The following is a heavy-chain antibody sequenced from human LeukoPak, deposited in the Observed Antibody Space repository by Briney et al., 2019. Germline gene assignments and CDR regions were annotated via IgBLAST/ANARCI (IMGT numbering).Heavy chain of an antibody. J-gene: IGHJ4*02. D-gene: IGHD3-22*01. CDR2: IYHSGST. CDR1: GYSISSGYY. CDR3: ARDLLYYYDSSGYYQPADY. Sequence: SETLSLTCTVSGYSISSGYYWGWIRQPPGKGLEWIGSIYHSGSTYYNPSLKSRVTISVDTSKNQSSLKLSSVTAADTAVYYCARDLLYYYDSSGYYQPADYWGQGTLVTVSS. V-gene: IGHV4-38-2*02.